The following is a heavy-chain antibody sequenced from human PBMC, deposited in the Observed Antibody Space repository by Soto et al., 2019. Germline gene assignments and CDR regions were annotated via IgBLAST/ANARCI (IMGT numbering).Heavy chain of an antibody. D-gene: IGHD4-4*01. CDR1: GYTFNTYF. CDR3: ARDISNSFDY. V-gene: IGHV1-18*01. CDR2: ISPHNGNT. Sequence: LLVQSGGELKKPGTSVKVSCNTSGYTFNTYFITWVRQAPGQGLEWMGWISPHNGNTNYAEKFQGRVTMTADTITKTAYMELRNLRFDDTAVYYCARDISNSFDYWGQGTPVTVSS. J-gene: IGHJ4*02.